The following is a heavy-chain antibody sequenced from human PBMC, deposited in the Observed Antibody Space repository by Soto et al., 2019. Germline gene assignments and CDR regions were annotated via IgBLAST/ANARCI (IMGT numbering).Heavy chain of an antibody. CDR2: VYRTGDT. CDR1: GGTVAISHW. J-gene: IGHJ5*02. V-gene: IGHV4-4*02. CDR3: ARETATAGGNNYFDP. Sequence: SETLSLTCGVSGGTVAISHWWSWVRQSPGRGLEWIGNVYRTGDTNFNPSLQSRGTFSVDKSNNQFSLRLTSVTAADTAVSFCARETATAGGNNYFDPWGPGTLVTVSS. D-gene: IGHD2-21*02.